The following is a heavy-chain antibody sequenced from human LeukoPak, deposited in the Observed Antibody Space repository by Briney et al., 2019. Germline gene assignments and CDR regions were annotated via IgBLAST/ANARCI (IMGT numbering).Heavy chain of an antibody. CDR1: GFTFS. Sequence: HPGGSLRLSCAASGFTFSMSWVRQAPGKGLEWVSGISGSGGSTYYADSVKGRFTISRDNSKTTLFLQMNSLRAEDTAIYYCAKSYVGYYFDSWGQGTLVTVSS. CDR3: AKSYVGYYFDS. CDR2: ISGSGGST. V-gene: IGHV3-23*01. D-gene: IGHD3-16*01. J-gene: IGHJ4*02.